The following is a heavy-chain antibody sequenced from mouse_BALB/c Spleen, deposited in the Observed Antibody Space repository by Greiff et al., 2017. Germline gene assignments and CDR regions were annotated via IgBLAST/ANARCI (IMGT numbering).Heavy chain of an antibody. Sequence: VQLQESGPGLVAPSQSLSITCTVSGFSLTDYGVSWIRQPPGKGLEWLGVIWGGGSTYYNSALKSRLSISKDNSKSQVFLKMNSLQTDDTAMYYCAKHNGFYYYGSSHYYAMDYWGQGTSVTVSS. D-gene: IGHD1-1*01. CDR2: IWGGGST. CDR1: GFSLTDYG. V-gene: IGHV2-6-5*01. J-gene: IGHJ4*01. CDR3: AKHNGFYYYGSSHYYAMDY.